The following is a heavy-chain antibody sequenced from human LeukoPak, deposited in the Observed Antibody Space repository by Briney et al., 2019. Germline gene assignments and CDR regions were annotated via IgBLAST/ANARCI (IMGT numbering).Heavy chain of an antibody. D-gene: IGHD6-19*01. CDR2: INPNSGGT. J-gene: IGHJ5*02. V-gene: IGHV1-2*06. Sequence: ASVKVSCKASGYTFSGYYIHWVRQVPGQGLEWMGRINPNSGGTNSAQKFQGRVTMTRDTSICTAYMELSRLRFDDTAVYYCARAKGAVDHNWFDPWGQGTLVTVSS. CDR1: GYTFSGYY. CDR3: ARAKGAVDHNWFDP.